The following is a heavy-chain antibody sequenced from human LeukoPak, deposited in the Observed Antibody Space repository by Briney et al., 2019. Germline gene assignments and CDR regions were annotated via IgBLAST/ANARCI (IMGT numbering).Heavy chain of an antibody. CDR1: EFTFDDYA. V-gene: IGHV3-43*02. Sequence: GGSLRLSCAASEFTFDDYAMHWVRQAPGKGLEWVSLISGDGGSTYYADSVKGRFTISRDNSKNSLYLQMNSLRTEDTALYYCAKDITSGSYSTGPGNWGQGTLVTVSS. J-gene: IGHJ4*02. D-gene: IGHD1-26*01. CDR3: AKDITSGSYSTGPGN. CDR2: ISGDGGST.